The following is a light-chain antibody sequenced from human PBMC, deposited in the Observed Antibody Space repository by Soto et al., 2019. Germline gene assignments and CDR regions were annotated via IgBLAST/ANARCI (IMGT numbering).Light chain of an antibody. CDR2: AAS. CDR3: QHGYSTPLT. V-gene: IGKV1-39*01. Sequence: DIQMTQSPSSLSASVGDRVTITCRASQSISTYLHWYQQKPGKAPNLLIYAASTLQSGVLSRFSGSGSGTDFTLTISSLLPEDFATYFCQHGYSTPLTFGGGTKVDIK. J-gene: IGKJ4*01. CDR1: QSISTY.